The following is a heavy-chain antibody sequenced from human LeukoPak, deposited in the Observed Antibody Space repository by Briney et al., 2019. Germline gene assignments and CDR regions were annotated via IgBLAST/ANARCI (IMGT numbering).Heavy chain of an antibody. D-gene: IGHD6-13*01. CDR2: ISSSSSTI. CDR1: GFTFSSYG. Sequence: GGSLRLSCAASGFTFSSYGMNWVRQAPGKGLEWVSYISSSSSTIYYADSVKGRFTISRDNAKNSLYLQMNSLRAEGTAVYYCARDPYSSSWYGWFDPWGQGTLVTVSS. V-gene: IGHV3-48*01. J-gene: IGHJ5*02. CDR3: ARDPYSSSWYGWFDP.